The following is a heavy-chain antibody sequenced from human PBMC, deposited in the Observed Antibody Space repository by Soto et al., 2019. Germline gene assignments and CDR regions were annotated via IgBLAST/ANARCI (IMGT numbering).Heavy chain of an antibody. D-gene: IGHD4-17*01. CDR3: ASNTYYGDYDKYDAFDI. Sequence: GASVKVSCKASGYTFTSYYMHWVRQAPGQGLEWMGIINPSGGSTSYAQKFQGRVTMTRDTSTSTVYMELSSLRSEDTAVYYCASNTYYGDYDKYDAFDIWGQGTMVTVSS. V-gene: IGHV1-46*03. J-gene: IGHJ3*02. CDR1: GYTFTSYY. CDR2: INPSGGST.